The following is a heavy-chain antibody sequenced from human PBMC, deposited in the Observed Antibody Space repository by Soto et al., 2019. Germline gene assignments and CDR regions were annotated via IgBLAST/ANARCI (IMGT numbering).Heavy chain of an antibody. CDR3: ARDYYGMDV. V-gene: IGHV4-30-2*06. CDR1: GGSITSGGYS. Sequence: QLQLQESGSGLVKPSQPLSLTCPVSGGSITSGGYSWTWIRQSPGKGLEWIGYTCQSGSAYYNPSLKSRVTISVDRSKNQFSLNLTSVTAADTAVYYCARDYYGMDVLGQGTTVTVSS. CDR2: TCQSGSA. J-gene: IGHJ6*02.